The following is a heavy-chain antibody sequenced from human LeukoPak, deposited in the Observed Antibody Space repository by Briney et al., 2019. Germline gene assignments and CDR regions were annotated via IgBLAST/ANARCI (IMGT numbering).Heavy chain of an antibody. CDR1: GFTFSDYY. CDR2: ISSSGSTI. J-gene: IGHJ6*02. CDR3: ARDLIPLWFGESIYGMDV. D-gene: IGHD3-10*01. Sequence: PGGSLRLSCAASGFTFSDYYMSWIRQAPGKGLEWVSYISSSGSTIYYADSVKGRFTISRDNAKNSLYLQMNSLRAEDTAVYYCARDLIPLWFGESIYGMDVWGQGTTVTVSS. V-gene: IGHV3-11*04.